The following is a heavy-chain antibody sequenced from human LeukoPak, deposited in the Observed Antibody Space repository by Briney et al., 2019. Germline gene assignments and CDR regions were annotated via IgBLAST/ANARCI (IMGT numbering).Heavy chain of an antibody. D-gene: IGHD2-2*01. J-gene: IGHJ4*02. Sequence: SETLSLTCAVYGGSFSGYYWSWIRQPPGKGLEWIGEINHSGSTNYNPSLKSRVTISVDTSKNQFSLKLSPVTAADTAVYYCARFGYCSSTSCYSFDYWGQGTLVTVSS. V-gene: IGHV4-34*01. CDR3: ARFGYCSSTSCYSFDY. CDR1: GGSFSGYY. CDR2: INHSGST.